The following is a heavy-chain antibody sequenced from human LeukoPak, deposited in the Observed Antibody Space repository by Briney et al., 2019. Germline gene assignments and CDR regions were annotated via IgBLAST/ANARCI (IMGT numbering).Heavy chain of an antibody. CDR1: GFTFSHYA. CDR2: ISYDGNNK. D-gene: IGHD2-2*02. V-gene: IGHV3-30*14. CDR3: AKGYSDAFDI. Sequence: GGSLRLSCAASGFTFSHYAMHWVRQAPGKGLEWVAVISYDGNNKFYADSVKGRFTISRDNSKNTLYLQMNSLRAEDTAVYYCAKGYSDAFDIWGQGTMVTVSS. J-gene: IGHJ3*02.